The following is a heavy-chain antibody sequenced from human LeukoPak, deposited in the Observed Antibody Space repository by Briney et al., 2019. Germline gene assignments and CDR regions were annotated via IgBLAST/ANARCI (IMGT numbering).Heavy chain of an antibody. J-gene: IGHJ4*02. Sequence: GGSLRLSCAASGFTFSSYWMSWVRPAPGKGLAWVANIKQEGSEKHYVDSVKGRFTISRDNAKNSLYLQMNSLRAEDTAVYYCASSGQTYSSSSRYCSGGSCLDYWGQGTLVSVSS. V-gene: IGHV3-7*01. D-gene: IGHD2-15*01. CDR1: GFTFSSYW. CDR3: ASSGQTYSSSSRYCSGGSCLDY. CDR2: IKQEGSEK.